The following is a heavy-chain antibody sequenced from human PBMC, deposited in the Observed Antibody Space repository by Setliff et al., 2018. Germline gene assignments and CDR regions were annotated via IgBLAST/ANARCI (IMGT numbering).Heavy chain of an antibody. V-gene: IGHV4-59*01. Sequence: SATLSLTCTVSGGSISSYYWSWIRQPPGKGLEWIGYIYNSGSTNYNPSLKSRVTISVDTSKNQLSLKLSSVTAADTAVYYCARPHGGPYAFDIWGQGTMVTVSS. J-gene: IGHJ3*02. CDR1: GGSISSYY. CDR2: IYNSGST. CDR3: ARPHGGPYAFDI. D-gene: IGHD3-16*01.